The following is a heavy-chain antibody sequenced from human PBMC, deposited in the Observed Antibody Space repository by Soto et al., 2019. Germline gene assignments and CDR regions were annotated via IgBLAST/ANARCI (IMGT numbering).Heavy chain of an antibody. V-gene: IGHV3-7*05. CDR3: ARMYNWNDWHFDY. CDR2: IKQDGSEK. CDR1: GFTFSSYW. J-gene: IGHJ4*02. Sequence: TGGSLRLSCAASGFTFSSYWMSWVRQAPGKGLEWVANIKQDGSEKYYVDSVKGRFTISRDNAKNSLYLQMNSLRAEDTAVYYCARMYNWNDWHFDYWGQGTLVTVSS. D-gene: IGHD1-20*01.